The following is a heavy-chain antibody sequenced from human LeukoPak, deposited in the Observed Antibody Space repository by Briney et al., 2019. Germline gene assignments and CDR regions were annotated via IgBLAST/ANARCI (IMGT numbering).Heavy chain of an antibody. J-gene: IGHJ4*02. Sequence: ASATVSCKASGYTFTSYDINWVRQAPGQGLEWMGWMNPNSGNTGYAQKFQGRVTMTRNTSISTAYMELSSLRSEDTAVYYCARVVGNWNDAPPDYWGQGTLVTVSS. V-gene: IGHV1-8*01. D-gene: IGHD1-20*01. CDR3: ARVVGNWNDAPPDY. CDR1: GYTFTSYD. CDR2: MNPNSGNT.